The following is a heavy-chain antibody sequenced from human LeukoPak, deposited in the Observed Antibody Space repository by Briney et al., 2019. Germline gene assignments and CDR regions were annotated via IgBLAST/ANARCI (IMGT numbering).Heavy chain of an antibody. Sequence: GGSLRLSCAASAFTFSSYGMHWVRQAPGKGLEWVANIKQDGSEKYYVDSVKGRFTISRDNAKNSLYLQMNSLRTEDTAVYYCARWDGDYEGAEWFDPWGQGTLVTVSS. J-gene: IGHJ5*02. D-gene: IGHD4-17*01. V-gene: IGHV3-7*01. CDR1: AFTFSSYG. CDR2: IKQDGSEK. CDR3: ARWDGDYEGAEWFDP.